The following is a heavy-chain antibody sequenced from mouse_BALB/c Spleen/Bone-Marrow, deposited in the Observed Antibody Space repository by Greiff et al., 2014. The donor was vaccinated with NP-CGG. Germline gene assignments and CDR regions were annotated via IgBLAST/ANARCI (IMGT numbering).Heavy chain of an antibody. D-gene: IGHD2-10*01. CDR3: ARSPYYGNYFDY. Sequence: VQLVESGPELVRPGESVKISCKGSGYTFTDYAMHWVKQSHAKSLEWIGVISIYYDSTNYNQKFKGKATMTADKSSSTAYMELARLTSEDSAIYYCARSPYYGNYFDYWGQGTTLTVSS. CDR2: ISIYYDST. CDR1: GYTFTDYA. J-gene: IGHJ2*01. V-gene: IGHV1-67*01.